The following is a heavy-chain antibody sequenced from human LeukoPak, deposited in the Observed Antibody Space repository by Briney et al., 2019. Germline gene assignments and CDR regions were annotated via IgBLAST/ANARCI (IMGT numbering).Heavy chain of an antibody. Sequence: GGSLRLSCAASGFTFSSYSMNWVRQAPGKGLEWVSYISSSSSTIYYADSVKGRFTISRDNSKNTLYLQMNSLRAEDTAVYYCAKEWLGTYFDYWGQGTLVTVSS. D-gene: IGHD6-19*01. J-gene: IGHJ4*02. CDR2: ISSSSSTI. CDR1: GFTFSSYS. CDR3: AKEWLGTYFDY. V-gene: IGHV3-48*01.